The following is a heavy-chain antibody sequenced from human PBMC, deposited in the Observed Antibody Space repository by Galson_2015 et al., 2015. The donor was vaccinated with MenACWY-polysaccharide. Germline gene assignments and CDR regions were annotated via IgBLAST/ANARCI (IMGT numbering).Heavy chain of an antibody. J-gene: IGHJ4*02. V-gene: IGHV3-48*01. CDR2: ISSGSRTI. Sequence: SLRLSCAASGFTFRSYSMNWVRQAPGKGLEWVSSISSGSRTIYYPDSEKGRFTISRDDAENSLYLQMNSLRAEDTAVYFCAREGWNVWGQGTLVTVSS. D-gene: IGHD1-1*01. CDR3: AREGWNV. CDR1: GFTFRSYS.